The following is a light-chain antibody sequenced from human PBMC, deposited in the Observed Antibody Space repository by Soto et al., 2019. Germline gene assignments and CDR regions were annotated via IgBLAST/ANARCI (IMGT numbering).Light chain of an antibody. CDR2: WAS. CDR1: QSLLYSFNNKNY. V-gene: IGKV4-1*01. Sequence: DIVMTQSPDSLTVSLGERATINCKSSQSLLYSFNNKNYLSWYQQKPGQPPKLLIHWASNREFGVPDRISGSGSGTDFTLTISSLKTEDVAVYYCQQYYETTWTFCQGNKVES. J-gene: IGKJ1*01. CDR3: QQYYETTWT.